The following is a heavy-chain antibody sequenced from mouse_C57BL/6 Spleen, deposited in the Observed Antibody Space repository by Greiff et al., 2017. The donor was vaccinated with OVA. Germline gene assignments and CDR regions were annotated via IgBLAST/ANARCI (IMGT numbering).Heavy chain of an antibody. CDR2: IYPGSGST. V-gene: IGHV1-55*01. CDR3: ARPGSSHYYAMDY. CDR1: GYTFTSYW. D-gene: IGHD1-1*01. J-gene: IGHJ4*01. Sequence: QVQLQQPGAELVKPGASVKMSCKASGYTFTSYWITWVKQRPGQGLEWLGDIYPGSGSTNYNEKFKSKATLTVDTSSSTAYMQLSSLTSEDSAVYYCARPGSSHYYAMDYWGQGTSVTVSS.